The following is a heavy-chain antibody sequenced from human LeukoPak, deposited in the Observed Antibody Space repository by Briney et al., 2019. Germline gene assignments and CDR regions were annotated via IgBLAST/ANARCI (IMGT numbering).Heavy chain of an antibody. CDR1: GLRFSDYY. D-gene: IGHD3-16*01. V-gene: IGHV3-11*01. J-gene: IGHJ6*03. CDR2: ISSGGDIM. Sequence: GGSLRLSCAASGLRFSDYYVSWIRQAPGKGLQWVSYISSGGDIMHYADSVKGRFTISRDNAKNSLYLQMNSLRAEDTALYYCARYVRKLYGVGGDYYFYMDVWGKGTTVTVSS. CDR3: ARYVRKLYGVGGDYYFYMDV.